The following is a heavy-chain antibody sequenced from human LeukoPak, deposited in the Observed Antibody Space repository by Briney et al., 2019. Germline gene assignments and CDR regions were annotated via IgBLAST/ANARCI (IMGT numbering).Heavy chain of an antibody. J-gene: IGHJ6*04. CDR1: GGSFSDYY. CDR3: ARGLPAIQYYDDDGSGSYMDV. D-gene: IGHD3-22*01. CDR2: INHSEST. Sequence: PSETLSLTCAVSGGSFSDYYWSWIRQPPGKGLEWIGEINHSESTNYNPSLKSRVTISVDTISVDMSNNHFSLKLSSVTAADTAVYYCARGLPAIQYYDDDGSGSYMDVWGEGTTVTVSS. V-gene: IGHV4-34*01.